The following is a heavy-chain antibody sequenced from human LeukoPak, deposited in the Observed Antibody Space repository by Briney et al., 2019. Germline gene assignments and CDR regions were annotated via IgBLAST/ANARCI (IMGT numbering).Heavy chain of an antibody. CDR2: INHSGST. J-gene: IGHJ5*02. D-gene: IGHD5-18*01. CDR1: GGSFSGYY. V-gene: IGHV4-34*01. Sequence: PSETLSLTCAVYGGSFSGYYWSWIRQPPGKGLEWIGEINHSGSTNYNPSLKSRVTISVDTSKNQFSLKLSSVTAADTAVYYCARHVGRGYSYGYTTLNWFDPWGQGTLVTVSS. CDR3: ARHVGRGYSYGYTTLNWFDP.